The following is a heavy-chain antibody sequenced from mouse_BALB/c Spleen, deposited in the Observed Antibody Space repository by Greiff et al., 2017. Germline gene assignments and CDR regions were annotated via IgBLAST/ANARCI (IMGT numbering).Heavy chain of an antibody. J-gene: IGHJ4*01. Sequence: QVQLKESGAELVRPGSSVKISCKASGYAFSSYWMNWVKQRPGQGLEWIGQIYPGDGDTNYTGKFKGKATLTADKSSSTAYMQLSSLTSEDSAVYFCAREMITYAMGYWGQGTSVTVSS. V-gene: IGHV1-80*01. CDR3: AREMITYAMGY. D-gene: IGHD2-4*01. CDR2: IYPGDGDT. CDR1: GYAFSSYW.